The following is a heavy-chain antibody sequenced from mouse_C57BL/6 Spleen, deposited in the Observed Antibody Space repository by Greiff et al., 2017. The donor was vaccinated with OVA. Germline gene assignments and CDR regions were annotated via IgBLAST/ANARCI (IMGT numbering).Heavy chain of an antibody. CDR3: ARWLTETRYFDV. D-gene: IGHD2-13*01. Sequence: VQLQQSGAELVMPGASVKLSCKASGYTFTSYWMNWVKQRPGQGLEWIGEIDPTDSDTNYNQKFKGKSTLTVDKSSSTAYMQRSSLTSEDSAVYHCARWLTETRYFDVWGTGTTVTVSS. V-gene: IGHV1-69*01. J-gene: IGHJ1*03. CDR1: GYTFTSYW. CDR2: IDPTDSDT.